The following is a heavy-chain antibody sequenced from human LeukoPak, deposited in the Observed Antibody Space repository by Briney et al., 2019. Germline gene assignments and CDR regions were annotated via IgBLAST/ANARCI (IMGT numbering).Heavy chain of an antibody. CDR3: ATQPVTTSPPFY. CDR2: VYHFGDT. CDR1: GFSLSSGYY. J-gene: IGHJ4*02. V-gene: IGHV4-38-2*01. D-gene: IGHD4-17*01. Sequence: SETLSLTCVVSGFSLSSGYYWVWIRQPPGKGLEWIGNVYHFGDTYYNPSLKSRVTISLDTSKNHFSLKLTSVTAADTAVYYCATQPVTTSPPFYWGQGTLVTVSS.